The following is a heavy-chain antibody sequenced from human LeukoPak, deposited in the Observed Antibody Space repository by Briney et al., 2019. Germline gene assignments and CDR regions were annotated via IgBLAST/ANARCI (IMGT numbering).Heavy chain of an antibody. CDR1: GFNPNNFD. CDR3: ARPLSIVGATIGAFDI. J-gene: IGHJ3*02. V-gene: IGHV3-13*04. Sequence: GGSLRLSCGVSGFNPNNFDIHWVRQETGKSLEWVSSIGTDGDTYYLDSVKGRFTISRDNSKNTLYLQMNSLRAEDTAVYYCARPLSIVGATIGAFDIWGQGTMVTVSS. CDR2: IGTDGDT. D-gene: IGHD1-26*01.